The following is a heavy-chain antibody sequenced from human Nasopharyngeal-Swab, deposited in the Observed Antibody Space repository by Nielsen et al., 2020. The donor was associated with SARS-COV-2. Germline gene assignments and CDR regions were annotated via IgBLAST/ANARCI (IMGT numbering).Heavy chain of an antibody. V-gene: IGHV5-10-1*01. CDR2: IDPSDSYT. D-gene: IGHD6-6*01. CDR3: ARRNQMAARPFDS. Sequence: KVSCKGSGYSFTSYWISWVRQMPGKGLEWMGRIDPSDSYTNYSPSFQGHVTISADKSISTAYLQWSSLKASDTAMYYCARRNQMAARPFDSWGQGTLVTVSS. CDR1: GYSFTSYW. J-gene: IGHJ4*02.